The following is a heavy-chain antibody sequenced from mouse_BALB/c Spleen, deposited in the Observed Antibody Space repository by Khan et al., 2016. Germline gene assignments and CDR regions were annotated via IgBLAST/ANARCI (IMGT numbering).Heavy chain of an antibody. V-gene: IGHV5-6-5*01. Sequence: EVELVESGGGLVKPGGSLKLSCEASEVTFSSYAMSWVRQTPERRLEWVASISTGGSTYYRDSVKGQFTISRDNARNILYLQMSSLKSEDTARYYCACITVFAYWGQGTLVTVSA. CDR1: EVTFSSYA. J-gene: IGHJ3*01. CDR2: ISTGGST. D-gene: IGHD1-1*01. CDR3: ACITVFAY.